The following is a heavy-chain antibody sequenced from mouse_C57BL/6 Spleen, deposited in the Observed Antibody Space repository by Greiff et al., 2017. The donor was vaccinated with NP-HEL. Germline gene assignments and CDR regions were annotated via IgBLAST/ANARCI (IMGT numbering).Heavy chain of an antibody. J-gene: IGHJ2*01. CDR3: ARDGDYGSSDY. CDR1: GYAFSSYW. Sequence: VKLVESGAELVKPGASVKISCKASGYAFSSYWMNWVKQRPGKGLEWIGQIYPGDGDTNYNGKFKGKATLTADKSSSTAYMQLSSLTSEDSAVYFCARDGDYGSSDYWGQGTTLTVSS. V-gene: IGHV1-80*01. D-gene: IGHD1-1*01. CDR2: IYPGDGDT.